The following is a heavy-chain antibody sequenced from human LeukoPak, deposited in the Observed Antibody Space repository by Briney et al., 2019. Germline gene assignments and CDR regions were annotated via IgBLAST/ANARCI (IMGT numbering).Heavy chain of an antibody. CDR2: INHSGST. CDR3: ASLYSSSTKTDWRDY. V-gene: IGHV4-34*01. D-gene: IGHD6-13*01. J-gene: IGHJ4*02. Sequence: SVTLSLTCAVYGGSFSGYYWSWIRQPPGKGLEWFGEINHSGSTNYNPSLKSRVTISVDTSKNQFSLKLSSVTAADTAVYYCASLYSSSTKTDWRDYWGQGTLVTVSS. CDR1: GGSFSGYY.